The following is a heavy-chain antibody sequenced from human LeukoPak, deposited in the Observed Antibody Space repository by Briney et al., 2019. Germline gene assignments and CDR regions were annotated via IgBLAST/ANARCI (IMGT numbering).Heavy chain of an antibody. CDR1: GGSISSSSYY. CDR2: IYYSGST. J-gene: IGHJ4*02. Sequence: PSETLSLTCTVSGGSISSSSYYWGWIRQPPGKGLEWIGSIYYSGSTYYNPSLKSRVTISIDTSKNQFSLKLSSVTAADTAVYYCARGLLGRPSFVVVPAAQGVPFDYWGQGTLVTVSS. V-gene: IGHV4-39*01. D-gene: IGHD2-2*01. CDR3: ARGLLGRPSFVVVPAAQGVPFDY.